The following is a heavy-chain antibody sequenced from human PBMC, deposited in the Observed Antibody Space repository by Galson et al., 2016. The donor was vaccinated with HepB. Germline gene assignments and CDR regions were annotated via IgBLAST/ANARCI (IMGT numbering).Heavy chain of an antibody. Sequence: SETLSLTCAAGSFSDYYWGWIRQSPGKGLEWIGEIHPSGSTDYNQSLRSRVTISVDMSKNHFSLKLTSVTAADTAVYFRARGEDPYKIRDWGQGTLVTVSS. J-gene: IGHJ4*02. CDR3: ARGEDPYKIRD. CDR1: GSFSDYY. V-gene: IGHV4-34*01. D-gene: IGHD5-24*01. CDR2: IHPSGST.